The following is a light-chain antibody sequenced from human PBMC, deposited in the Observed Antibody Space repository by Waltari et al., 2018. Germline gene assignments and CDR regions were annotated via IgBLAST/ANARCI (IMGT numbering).Light chain of an antibody. CDR1: SSNIGNNV. Sequence: QSVLTQPPSVYGAPRERVTISCSGSSSNIGNNVVTWYQQLPGKAPKLLIYYDDLVPSGVSDRFSGSKSGTSASLAITGLQSDDEADYYCAAWDDSLNGQVFGTGTKVTVL. CDR3: AAWDDSLNGQV. V-gene: IGLV1-36*01. CDR2: YDD. J-gene: IGLJ1*01.